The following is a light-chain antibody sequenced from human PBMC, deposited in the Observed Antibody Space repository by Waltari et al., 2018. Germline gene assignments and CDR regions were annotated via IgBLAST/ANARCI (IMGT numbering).Light chain of an antibody. Sequence: EIVLTQSPATLSLSPGESATLSCRASQSVSRYLGWYQQKPGQAPRLLIYDATNRATGIPARFSASGSGTDFTLTISSLEPEDFAVYYCQQRSSWPLTFGGGTKVEIK. CDR1: QSVSRY. V-gene: IGKV3-11*01. CDR2: DAT. J-gene: IGKJ4*01. CDR3: QQRSSWPLT.